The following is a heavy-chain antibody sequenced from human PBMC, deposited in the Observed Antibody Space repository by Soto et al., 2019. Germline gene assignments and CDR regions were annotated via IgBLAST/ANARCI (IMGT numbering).Heavy chain of an antibody. V-gene: IGHV4-59*12. J-gene: IGHJ5*01. CDR3: VRLIGNSWLDH. Sequence: PSETLSLTCTVSGGSISSSYLSWIRQPPGKGLEWIGYIYDSGSTYYNSSLKSRVIINADMSENQVSLQLNSVTPEDSAVYYCVRLIGNSWLDHWGQGTLVTVSS. CDR2: IYDSGST. D-gene: IGHD2-8*01. CDR1: GGSISSSY.